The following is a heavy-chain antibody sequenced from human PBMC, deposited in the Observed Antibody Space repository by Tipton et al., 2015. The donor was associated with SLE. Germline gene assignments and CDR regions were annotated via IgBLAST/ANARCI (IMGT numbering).Heavy chain of an antibody. J-gene: IGHJ4*02. CDR3: ARVGYCSGGSCYSASRVFDY. V-gene: IGHV4-34*01. Sequence: TLSLTCAVYGGSFSGYYWSWIRQPPGKGLEWIGEINHSGSTNYNPSLKSRVTISVDTSKNQFSLKLSSVTAADTAVYYCARVGYCSGGSCYSASRVFDYWGQGTLVTVSS. CDR1: GGSFSGYY. CDR2: INHSGST. D-gene: IGHD2-15*01.